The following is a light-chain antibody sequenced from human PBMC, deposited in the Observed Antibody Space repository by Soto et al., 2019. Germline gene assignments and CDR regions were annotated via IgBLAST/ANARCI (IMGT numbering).Light chain of an antibody. CDR1: QGISNY. J-gene: IGKJ1*01. V-gene: IGKV1-27*01. Sequence: DIQMTQSPSSLSASVGDRVTITCRASQGISNYLAWYQQKPGKVPKLLIYAASTLQSGVPSRFSGSGSGTDFPPTIRRLQPEDVATYCCHKDNPGSPDTFGPRTQGEIQ. CDR2: AAS. CDR3: HKDNPGSPDT.